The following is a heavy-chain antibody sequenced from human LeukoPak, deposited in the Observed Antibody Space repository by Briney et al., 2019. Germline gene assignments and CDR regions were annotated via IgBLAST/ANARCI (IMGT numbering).Heavy chain of an antibody. CDR1: GYTFTGYY. Sequence: GASVKVSCKASGYTFTGYYMHWVRQAPGQGLEWMGWINPNSGGTNYAQKFQGRVTMTRDTSISTACMELSRLRSDDTAVYYCARGSCSGGSCYSVWFDPWGQGALVTVSS. CDR2: INPNSGGT. V-gene: IGHV1-2*02. D-gene: IGHD2-15*01. J-gene: IGHJ5*02. CDR3: ARGSCSGGSCYSVWFDP.